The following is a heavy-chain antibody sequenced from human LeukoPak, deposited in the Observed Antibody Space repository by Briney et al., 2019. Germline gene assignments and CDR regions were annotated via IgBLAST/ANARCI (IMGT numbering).Heavy chain of an antibody. CDR3: TTVTIMATIDY. Sequence: GGSLRLSCVASGFTFSNAWLSWVRQAPGKGRKGVGRIESKTDGGTTDYAAPVKGRFTISRDDSKNTLYLQMNSLKTEDTAVYYCTTVTIMATIDYWGQGTLVTVSS. V-gene: IGHV3-15*04. D-gene: IGHD5-12*01. CDR1: GFTFSNAW. J-gene: IGHJ4*02. CDR2: IESKTDGGTT.